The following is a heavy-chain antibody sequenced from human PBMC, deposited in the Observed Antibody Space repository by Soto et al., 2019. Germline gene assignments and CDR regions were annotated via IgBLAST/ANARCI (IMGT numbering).Heavy chain of an antibody. J-gene: IGHJ4*02. CDR2: IIPIFGTA. D-gene: IGHD3-16*01. CDR3: ARVHDYVWGNWYYFDY. V-gene: IGHV1-69*13. Sequence: GASVKVSCKACGGTFSGYAISWVRQAPGQGLEWMGGIIPIFGTANYAQKFQGRVTITADESTSTAYMELSSLRSEDTAVYYCARVHDYVWGNWYYFDYWGQGNLVTGSS. CDR1: GGTFSGYA.